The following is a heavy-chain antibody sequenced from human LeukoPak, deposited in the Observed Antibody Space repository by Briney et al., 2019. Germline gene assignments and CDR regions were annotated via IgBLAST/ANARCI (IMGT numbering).Heavy chain of an antibody. Sequence: GESLKISCKGSGYSFTSYWIGWVRQMPGKGLEWMGIIYPGDSDTRYSPSFQGQVTISADKSISTAYLQWSSLKASDTAMYYCARSVCGSGSYYYYYYGMDVWGQGTTVTVSS. CDR3: ARSVCGSGSYYYYYYGMDV. CDR2: IYPGDSDT. J-gene: IGHJ6*02. V-gene: IGHV5-51*01. D-gene: IGHD3-10*01. CDR1: GYSFTSYW.